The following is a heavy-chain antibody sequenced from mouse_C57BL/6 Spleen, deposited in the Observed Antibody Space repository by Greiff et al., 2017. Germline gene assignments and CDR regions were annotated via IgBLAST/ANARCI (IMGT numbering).Heavy chain of an antibody. CDR1: GYTFTDYY. J-gene: IGHJ1*03. V-gene: IGHV1-19*01. CDR3: AKEDYYGSSPYWYCDV. D-gene: IGHD1-1*01. CDR2: INPYNGGT. Sequence: EVQLQQSGPVLVKPGASVKMSCKASGYTFTDYYMNWVKQSHGKSLEWIGVINPYNGGTSYNQKFKGKATLTVDKSSSTAYMALNSLTSENSAVYYCAKEDYYGSSPYWYCDVWGTGTTVTVSS.